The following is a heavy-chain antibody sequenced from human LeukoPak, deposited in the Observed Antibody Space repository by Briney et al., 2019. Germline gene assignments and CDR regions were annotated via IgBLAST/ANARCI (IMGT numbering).Heavy chain of an antibody. J-gene: IGHJ5*02. CDR2: INSDGSST. V-gene: IGHV3-74*01. D-gene: IGHD4-23*01. Sequence: GGSLRLSCAASGFTFSNYWMHRVRHAPGKGLVWVSRINSDGSSTTYADSVKGRFTISRDNAKNTLYLQMNSLRAEDTAVYYCARGYGGNYNWFDPWGQGALVTVSS. CDR1: GFTFSNYW. CDR3: ARGYGGNYNWFDP.